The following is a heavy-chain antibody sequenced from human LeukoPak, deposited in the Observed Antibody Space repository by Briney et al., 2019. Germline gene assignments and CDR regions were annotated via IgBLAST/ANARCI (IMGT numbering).Heavy chain of an antibody. CDR2: ISSSSYI. D-gene: IGHD6-13*01. CDR1: GFTFSSYE. J-gene: IGHJ4*02. CDR3: ARVGAAAGDY. V-gene: IGHV3-21*01. Sequence: GGSLRLSCAASGFTFSSYEMNWVRQAPGKGLEWVSSISSSSYIYYADSVKGRFTISRDNAKNSLYLQMNSLRAEDTAVYYCARVGAAAGDYWGQGTLVTVSS.